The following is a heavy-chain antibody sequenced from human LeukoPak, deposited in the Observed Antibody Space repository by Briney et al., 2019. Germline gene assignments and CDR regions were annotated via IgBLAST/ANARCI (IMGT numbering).Heavy chain of an antibody. Sequence: GGSLRLSCAASGFTFSSYSMNWVPQAPGKGLECVLSISSSSSYIYYADSVKGRFTISRDNAKNSQYLQMNSVRAEDTAVYYCAGPYCSGLDAFDIWGQGTMVTVSS. V-gene: IGHV3-21*01. CDR1: GFTFSSYS. CDR3: AGPYCSGLDAFDI. D-gene: IGHD6-19*01. J-gene: IGHJ3*02. CDR2: ISSSSSYI.